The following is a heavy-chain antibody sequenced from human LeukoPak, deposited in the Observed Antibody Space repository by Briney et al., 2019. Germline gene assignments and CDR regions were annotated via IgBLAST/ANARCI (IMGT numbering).Heavy chain of an antibody. CDR1: GFTFSSYA. Sequence: GGSLRLSCAASGFTFSSYAMSWVRQAPGKGLEWVSAISGSGGSTYYADSVKGRFTISRDNSKNTLYLQTNSLRAEDTAVYYCAKMNYGDYVFDYWGQGTLVTVSS. J-gene: IGHJ4*02. D-gene: IGHD4-17*01. CDR2: ISGSGGST. V-gene: IGHV3-23*01. CDR3: AKMNYGDYVFDY.